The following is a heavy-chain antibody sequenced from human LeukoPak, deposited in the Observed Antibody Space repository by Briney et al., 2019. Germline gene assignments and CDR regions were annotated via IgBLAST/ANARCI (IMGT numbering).Heavy chain of an antibody. V-gene: IGHV5-51*01. CDR2: IYPGDSDI. J-gene: IGHJ4*02. CDR3: ARREYCSGTSCPIDY. Sequence: GESLKISCKGSGFKFFIYWIGWVRQMPGKGLEWMGNIYPGDSDIRYNPSFQGQVTISADKSINTAYLQWSSLKASDTAMYYCARREYCSGTSCPIDYWGQGTLVTDSS. CDR1: GFKFFIYW. D-gene: IGHD2-2*01.